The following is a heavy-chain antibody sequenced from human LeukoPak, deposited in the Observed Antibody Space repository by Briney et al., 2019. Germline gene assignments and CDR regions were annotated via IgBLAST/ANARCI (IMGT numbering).Heavy chain of an antibody. CDR3: ARGGHSGYSFYYYYMDV. CDR1: GFTFSSYA. J-gene: IGHJ6*03. CDR2: ISYDGSNK. Sequence: GGSLRLSCAASGFTFSSYAMHWVRQAPGKGLEWVAVISYDGSNKYYADSVKGRFTISRDNAKNSLYLQMNSLRAEDTAVYYCARGGHSGYSFYYYYMDVWGKGTTVTISS. V-gene: IGHV3-30*04. D-gene: IGHD5-12*01.